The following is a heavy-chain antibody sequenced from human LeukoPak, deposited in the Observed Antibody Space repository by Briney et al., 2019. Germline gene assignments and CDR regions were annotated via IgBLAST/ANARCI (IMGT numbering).Heavy chain of an antibody. Sequence: GESLKIFCKGSGYRFTNYWIACVRQMPGNGLEWMGIVYPSNSETRYSPSFQGQVTISADKSISTGYLQWSSLKASDTAMYFCARHRYSGSDTQGFDYWGQGTLVTVSS. CDR2: VYPSNSET. V-gene: IGHV5-51*01. CDR1: GYRFTNYW. D-gene: IGHD5-12*01. J-gene: IGHJ4*02. CDR3: ARHRYSGSDTQGFDY.